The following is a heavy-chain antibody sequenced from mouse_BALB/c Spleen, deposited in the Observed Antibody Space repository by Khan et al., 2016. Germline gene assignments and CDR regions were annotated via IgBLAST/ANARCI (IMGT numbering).Heavy chain of an antibody. CDR3: AHLRELRDAMDY. CDR2: ILPGSGST. D-gene: IGHD2-12*01. Sequence: VQLQESGAELIKPGASVKISCKATGFTFSSYWIEWVKQRPGHGLEWIGEILPGSGSTNYNEKFKGKATFTADTSSNTAYMQLSSLTSEDSAVYYCAHLRELRDAMDYWGQGTSVTVSS. J-gene: IGHJ4*01. V-gene: IGHV1-9*01. CDR1: GFTFSSYW.